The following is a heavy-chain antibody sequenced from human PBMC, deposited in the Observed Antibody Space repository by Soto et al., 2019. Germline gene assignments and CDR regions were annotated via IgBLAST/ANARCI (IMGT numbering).Heavy chain of an antibody. CDR3: ARDYGYNWNDFDI. V-gene: IGHV3-7*01. D-gene: IGHD1-20*01. CDR2: IKQDGSEK. CDR1: GFTFSSYW. Sequence: GGSLRLSCAASGFTFSSYWMSWVRQAPGKGLEWVANIKQDGSEKYYVDSVKGRFTISRDNAKNSLYLQMNSLRAEDTAVYYCARDYGYNWNDFDIWGQGTMVTVSS. J-gene: IGHJ3*02.